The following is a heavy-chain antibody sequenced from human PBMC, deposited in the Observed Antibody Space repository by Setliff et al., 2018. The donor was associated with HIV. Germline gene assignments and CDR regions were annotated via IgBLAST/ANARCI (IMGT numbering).Heavy chain of an antibody. CDR3: ARWHPPYGFWEEDY. CDR2: IYYSGST. J-gene: IGHJ4*02. Sequence: KASETLSLTCTVSGGSIGSSSYYWAWIRQPPGKGLEWIGNIYYSGSTYYNPSLKTRVTISVDGSKNQFSLKLKSVTAADTAVYYCARWHPPYGFWEEDYWGQGILVTVSS. D-gene: IGHD3-10*01. CDR1: GGSIGSSSYY. V-gene: IGHV4-39*01.